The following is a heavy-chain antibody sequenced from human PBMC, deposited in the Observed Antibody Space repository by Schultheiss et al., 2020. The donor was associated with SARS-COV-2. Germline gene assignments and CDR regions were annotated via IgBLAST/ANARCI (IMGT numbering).Heavy chain of an antibody. CDR3: ARPLTGGQFKSHTWFDP. D-gene: IGHD1-26*01. V-gene: IGHV3-74*01. Sequence: AGSLRLSCAASGFTFSDYWMHWVRQVPGKGLEWVSHTNNDGTYTGFADSVKGRFTISRDNARNTVYLQMHSLRAEDTAIYYCARPLTGGQFKSHTWFDPWGQGTLVTVSS. CDR1: GFTFSDYW. CDR2: TNNDGTYT. J-gene: IGHJ5*02.